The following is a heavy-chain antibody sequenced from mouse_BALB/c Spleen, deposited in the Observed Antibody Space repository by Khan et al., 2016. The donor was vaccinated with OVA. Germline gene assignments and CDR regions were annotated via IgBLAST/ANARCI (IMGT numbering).Heavy chain of an antibody. CDR2: ISYSGST. CDR3: ARTARIKY. CDR1: GYSITSGYG. D-gene: IGHD1-2*01. V-gene: IGHV3-2*02. Sequence: EVQLKESGPCLVKPSQSLSLTCTVTGYSITSGYGWNWIRQFPGNKLEWMGYISYSGSTNYNPSLKSRISITRDTSKNQFFLQLNSVTTEDTATYYCARTARIKYWGQGTTLTVSS. J-gene: IGHJ2*01.